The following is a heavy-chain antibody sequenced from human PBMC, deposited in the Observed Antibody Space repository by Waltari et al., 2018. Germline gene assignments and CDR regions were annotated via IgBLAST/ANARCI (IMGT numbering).Heavy chain of an antibody. CDR1: GGPINHDY. V-gene: IGHV4-59*01. J-gene: IGHJ4*02. D-gene: IGHD6-13*01. CDR3: ATDNRPASAGR. CDR2: IYFSGTT. Sequence: HVQLQESGPGLVKPSETLSLTCTVFGGPINHDYWSWIRQSPEKGLGWIGYIYFSGTTHYNPSLESRVTISIDIARTQFSLRLTAVTAADTAVYYCATDNRPASAGRWGQGTLVTVSS.